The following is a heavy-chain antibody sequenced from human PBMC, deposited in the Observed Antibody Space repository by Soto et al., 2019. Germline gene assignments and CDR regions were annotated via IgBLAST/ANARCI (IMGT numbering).Heavy chain of an antibody. CDR3: TGITWFRGMDV. V-gene: IGHV4-34*01. Sequence: PSETLSLTCAVYGGSFIGYYWSWIRQPPGKGLEWIAEINHSGSTNYDPSLKSRVTISVDTSKNQFSLHLYSVTPEDTAVYYCTGITWFRGMDVWGQGTPVTVSS. CDR2: INHSGST. J-gene: IGHJ6*02. D-gene: IGHD3-10*01. CDR1: GGSFIGYY.